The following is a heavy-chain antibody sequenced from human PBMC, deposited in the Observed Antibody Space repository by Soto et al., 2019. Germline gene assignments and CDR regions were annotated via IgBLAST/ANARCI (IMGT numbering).Heavy chain of an antibody. Sequence: GESLKISCKGSGYSFTSYWISWVRQMPGKGLEWMGRIDPSDSYTNYSPSFQGHVTISADKSISTAYLQWSSLKASDTAMYYCAGGDDNSLASQTHGYYCYVMDVWGQGTTVTVSS. CDR2: IDPSDSYT. J-gene: IGHJ6*02. D-gene: IGHD3-16*01. CDR3: AGGDDNSLASQTHGYYCYVMDV. CDR1: GYSFTSYW. V-gene: IGHV5-10-1*01.